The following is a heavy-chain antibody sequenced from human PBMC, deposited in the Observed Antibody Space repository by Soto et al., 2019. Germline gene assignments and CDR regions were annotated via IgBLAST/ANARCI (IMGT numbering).Heavy chain of an antibody. D-gene: IGHD3-9*01. CDR3: ARGQGHYDILTGYLDPNYFDY. Sequence: KQSQTLSLTCAISGDRVSSNSAAWTWIRQSPSRGLEWLGRTYYRSKWYNDYAVSVKSRITINPDTSKNQFSLQLNSVTPEDTAVYYCARGQGHYDILTGYLDPNYFDYWGQGTLVTVSS. J-gene: IGHJ4*02. V-gene: IGHV6-1*01. CDR1: GDRVSSNSAA. CDR2: TYYRSKWYN.